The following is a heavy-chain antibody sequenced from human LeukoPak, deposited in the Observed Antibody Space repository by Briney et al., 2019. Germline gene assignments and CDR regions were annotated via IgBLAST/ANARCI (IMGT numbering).Heavy chain of an antibody. CDR1: GGTFSSYA. CDR2: IIPILGIA. D-gene: IGHD1-1*01. Sequence: PVKVSCKASGGTFSSYAISWVRQAPGQGLEWMGRIIPILGIANYAQKFQGRVTITADKSTSTAYMELSSLRSEDTAVYYCARDGSGYDGMDVWGQGTTVTVSS. V-gene: IGHV1-69*04. CDR3: ARDGSGYDGMDV. J-gene: IGHJ6*02.